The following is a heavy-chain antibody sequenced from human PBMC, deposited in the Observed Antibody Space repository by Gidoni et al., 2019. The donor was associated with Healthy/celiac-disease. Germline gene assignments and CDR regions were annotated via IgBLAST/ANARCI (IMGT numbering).Heavy chain of an antibody. CDR2: INHSGST. CDR3: ARDGLRGFDY. D-gene: IGHD4-17*01. J-gene: IGHJ4*02. Sequence: QVQLQQWGAGLLKPSETLSLTCPVYGGSFSGYYWSWIRQPPGKGLEWIGEINHSGSTNYNPSLKSRVTISVDTSKNQFSLKLSSVTAADTAVYYCARDGLRGFDYWGQGTLVTVSS. V-gene: IGHV4-34*01. CDR1: GGSFSGYY.